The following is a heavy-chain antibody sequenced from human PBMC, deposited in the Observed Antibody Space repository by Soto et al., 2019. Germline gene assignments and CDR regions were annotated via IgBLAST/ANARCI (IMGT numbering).Heavy chain of an antibody. V-gene: IGHV3-33*01. CDR2: IWYHGTTK. CDR3: ARDVDRTSHLNWFDP. Sequence: GGSLRLSCGVSGFRLSGYGMHCVIQTPGKGLEWVAVIWYHGTTKNYADSVKGRFTISRDTSKNTVYLQMDSLKVEDTAVYYCARDVDRTSHLNWFDPWGQGVMVTVSS. CDR1: GFRLSGYG. J-gene: IGHJ5*02. D-gene: IGHD5-12*01.